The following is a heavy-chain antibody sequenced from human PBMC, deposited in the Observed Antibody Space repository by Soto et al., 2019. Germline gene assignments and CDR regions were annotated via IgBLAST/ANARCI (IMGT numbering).Heavy chain of an antibody. J-gene: IGHJ4*02. CDR2: IIPILGIA. V-gene: IGHV1-69*02. CDR3: ATRYCSSTSCYFGY. CDR1: GGTFSSYT. D-gene: IGHD2-2*01. Sequence: VQLVQSGADVKKPGSSVKVSCKASGGTFSSYTISWVRQAPGQGLEWMGRIIPILGIANYAQKFQGRVTITADKSTSTAYMELSSLRSEDTAVYYCATRYCSSTSCYFGYWGQGTLVTVSS.